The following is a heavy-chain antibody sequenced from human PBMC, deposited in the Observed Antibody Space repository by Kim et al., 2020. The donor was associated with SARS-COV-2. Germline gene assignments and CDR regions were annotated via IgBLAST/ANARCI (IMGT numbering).Heavy chain of an antibody. D-gene: IGHD1-26*01. CDR1: GGSISSSSYY. Sequence: SETLSLTCTVSGGSISSSSYYWGWIRQPPGKGLEWIGSIYYSGSTYYNPSLKSRVTISVDTSKNQFSLKLSSVTAADTAVYYCARLGWELLPSFYWGQGTLVTVSS. CDR2: IYYSGST. CDR3: ARLGWELLPSFY. V-gene: IGHV4-39*01. J-gene: IGHJ4*02.